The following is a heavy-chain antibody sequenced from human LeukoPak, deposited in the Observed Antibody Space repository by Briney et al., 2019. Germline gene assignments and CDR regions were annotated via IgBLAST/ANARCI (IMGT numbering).Heavy chain of an antibody. CDR3: ARDPPSYSGYDGFDY. D-gene: IGHD5-12*01. CDR2: IYHSGST. J-gene: IGHJ4*02. CDR1: GGSISSSNW. Sequence: SETLSLTCAVSGGSISSSNWWSWVRQPPGKGLEWIGEIYHSGSTNYNPSLKSRVTISVDKSKNQFSLKLSSVTAADTAVYYCARDPPSYSGYDGFDYWGQGTLVTVSS. V-gene: IGHV4-4*02.